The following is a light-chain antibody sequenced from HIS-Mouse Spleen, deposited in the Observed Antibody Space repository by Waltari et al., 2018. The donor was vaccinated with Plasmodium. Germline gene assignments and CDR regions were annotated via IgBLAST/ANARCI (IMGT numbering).Light chain of an antibody. V-gene: IGLV2-23*01. CDR3: CSYAGSSTNWV. CDR1: SSDVGSYQL. J-gene: IGLJ3*02. Sequence: QSALTQPASVSGSPGQSITISCTGTSSDVGSYQLVSWYQQHPGKAPKLMIYEGSKRPSGFSNRFSGSKSGNTASLTISGLQAEDEADYYCCSYAGSSTNWVFGGGTKLTVL. CDR2: EGS.